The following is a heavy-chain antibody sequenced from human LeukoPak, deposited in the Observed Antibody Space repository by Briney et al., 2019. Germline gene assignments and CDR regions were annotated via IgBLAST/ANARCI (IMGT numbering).Heavy chain of an antibody. V-gene: IGHV3-23*01. D-gene: IGHD3-22*01. CDR2: ISGSGGST. CDR3: ANIYDSSGYYYEDY. CDR1: GFTFSSYA. J-gene: IGHJ4*02. Sequence: GGSLRLSCAASGFTFSSYAMSWVRQAPGKGLEWVSAISGSGGSTYYADSVKGRFTISRDNSKNTLYLQMNSLRAEDTAVYYCANIYDSSGYYYEDYWGQGTLVTVSS.